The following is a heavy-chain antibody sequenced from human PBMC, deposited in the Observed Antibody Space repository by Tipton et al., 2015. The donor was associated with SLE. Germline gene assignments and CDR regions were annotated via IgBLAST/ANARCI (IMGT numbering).Heavy chain of an antibody. V-gene: IGHV3-66*02. D-gene: IGHD1-26*01. CDR3: ARGVGDGSHKTYYFDY. CDR1: GFTVSSNY. J-gene: IGHJ4*02. Sequence: SLRLSCAASGFTVSSNYMTWVRQAPGKGPEWVSVMYSSGNTFYADSVKGRFTISRDISKNTLYLQMNSLRPEDTAVYSCARGVGDGSHKTYYFDYWGWGTLVTVSS. CDR2: MYSSGNT.